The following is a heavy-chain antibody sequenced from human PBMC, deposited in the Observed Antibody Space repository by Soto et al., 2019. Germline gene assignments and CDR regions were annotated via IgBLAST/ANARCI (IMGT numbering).Heavy chain of an antibody. CDR3: ARGSSLAAGIIDY. D-gene: IGHD6-13*01. V-gene: IGHV3-7*01. CDR2: IKQDGSER. Sequence: GGSPRLSCAASGFTFSSYWMSWVRQAPGKRLEWVANIKQDGSERYYVDSVKGRFTISRDNAKNSLFPQMNSLRAEDTAEYYCARGSSLAAGIIDYWGQGTLVTVSS. CDR1: GFTFSSYW. J-gene: IGHJ4*02.